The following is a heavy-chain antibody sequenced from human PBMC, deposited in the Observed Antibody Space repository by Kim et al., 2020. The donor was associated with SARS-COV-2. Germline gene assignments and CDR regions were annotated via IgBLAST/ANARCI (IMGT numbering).Heavy chain of an antibody. CDR3: ASSIRYFDWLLFDY. V-gene: IGHV5-51*01. D-gene: IGHD3-9*01. J-gene: IGHJ4*02. Sequence: SPSFQGQVTISADISISTAYLQWSSLKASDTAMYYCASSIRYFDWLLFDYWGQGTLVTVSS.